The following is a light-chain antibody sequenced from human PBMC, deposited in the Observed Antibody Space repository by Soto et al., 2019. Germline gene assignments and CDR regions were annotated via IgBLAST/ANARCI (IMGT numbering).Light chain of an antibody. Sequence: DIQMTQSPSSVSVSVGDRVTITCRASQNISSWLAWYQQKPGKAPKLLIYAASSLQSGVPSRFSGSGSGTDVTITIISLQTEDFATYYCQQANSFPYTFGQGTKLDIK. CDR2: AAS. V-gene: IGKV1-12*01. CDR1: QNISSW. J-gene: IGKJ2*01. CDR3: QQANSFPYT.